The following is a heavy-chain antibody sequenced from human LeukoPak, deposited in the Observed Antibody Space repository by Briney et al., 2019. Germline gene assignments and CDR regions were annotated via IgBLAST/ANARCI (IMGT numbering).Heavy chain of an antibody. CDR2: INHSGST. D-gene: IGHD6-19*01. CDR3: ARRQSSGWYYDAFDI. V-gene: IGHV4-34*01. J-gene: IGHJ3*02. CDR1: GGSFSGYY. Sequence: PSETLSLTCAVYGGSFSGYYWSWIRQPPGKGLEWIGEINHSGSTNYNPSLKGRVTISVDTSKNQFSLKLSSVTAADTAVYYCARRQSSGWYYDAFDIWGQGTMVTVSS.